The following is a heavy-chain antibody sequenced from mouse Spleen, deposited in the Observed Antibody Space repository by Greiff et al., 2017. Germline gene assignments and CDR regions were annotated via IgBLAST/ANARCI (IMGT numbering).Heavy chain of an antibody. Sequence: VQLQQPGAELVKPGASVKMSCKASGYTFTSYWITWVKQRPGQGLEWIGDIYPGSGSTNYNEKFKSKATLTVDTSSSTAYMQLSSLTSEDSAVYYCAKPDGSYVGDYAMDYWGQGTSVTVSS. J-gene: IGHJ4*01. CDR1: GYTFTSYW. D-gene: IGHD1-1*02. V-gene: IGHV1-55*01. CDR3: AKPDGSYVGDYAMDY. CDR2: IYPGSGST.